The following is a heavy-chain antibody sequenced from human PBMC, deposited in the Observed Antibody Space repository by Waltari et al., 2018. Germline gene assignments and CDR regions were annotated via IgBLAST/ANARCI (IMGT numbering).Heavy chain of an antibody. Sequence: QVQLVESGGGVVQPGRSLRLSCAASGFTFSSYAMHWVRQAPGKGLEWVAVISYDGSNKYYADSVKGRFTISRDNSKNTLYLQMNSLRAEDTAVYYCARGGYYYGSGHNWFDPWGQGTLVTVSS. CDR3: ARGGYYYGSGHNWFDP. V-gene: IGHV3-30-3*01. CDR2: ISYDGSNK. D-gene: IGHD3-10*01. CDR1: GFTFSSYA. J-gene: IGHJ5*02.